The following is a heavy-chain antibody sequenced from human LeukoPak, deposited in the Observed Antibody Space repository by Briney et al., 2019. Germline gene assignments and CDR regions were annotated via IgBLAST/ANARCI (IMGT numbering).Heavy chain of an antibody. V-gene: IGHV1-24*01. CDR1: GYTLTELS. CDR2: FDPEDGET. J-gene: IGHJ6*02. Sequence: ASVKVSCKVSGYTLTELSMHWVRQAPGKGLEWMGGFDPEDGETIYVQKFQGRVTMTEDTSTDTAYMELSSLRSEDTAVYYCATAGYCSSTSCYGYYYYGMDVWGQGTTVTVSS. CDR3: ATAGYCSSTSCYGYYYYGMDV. D-gene: IGHD2-2*01.